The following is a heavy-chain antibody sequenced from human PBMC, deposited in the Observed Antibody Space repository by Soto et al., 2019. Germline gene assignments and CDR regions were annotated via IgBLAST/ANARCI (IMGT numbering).Heavy chain of an antibody. V-gene: IGHV3-15*07. Sequence: PGGSLRLSCAASGFTFSNAWMNWVRQAPGKGLKWVGRIKSKTDGGTTDYAAPVKGRFTISRDDSKNTLYLQMNSLKTDDTAVYYCTTAPYGVVPPLDYWGQGTLVTVSS. CDR3: TTAPYGVVPPLDY. J-gene: IGHJ4*02. D-gene: IGHD3-3*01. CDR1: GFTFSNAW. CDR2: IKSKTDGGTT.